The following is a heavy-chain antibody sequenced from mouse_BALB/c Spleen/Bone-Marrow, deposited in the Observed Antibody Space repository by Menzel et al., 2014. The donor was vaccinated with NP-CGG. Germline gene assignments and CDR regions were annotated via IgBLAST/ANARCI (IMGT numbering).Heavy chain of an antibody. Sequence: VQRVESGTELAKPGASVKMSCKASGYTFTSYWIHWIKQRPGQGLEWIGYINPITGYTEYNQKFKDKATLTADKSSXTAYIQLSNLTSDDSAVYYCARNYDYDGGYCAMDYWGQGTSVTVSS. CDR1: GYTFTSYW. CDR2: INPITGYT. J-gene: IGHJ4*01. V-gene: IGHV1-7*01. D-gene: IGHD2-4*01. CDR3: ARNYDYDGGYCAMDY.